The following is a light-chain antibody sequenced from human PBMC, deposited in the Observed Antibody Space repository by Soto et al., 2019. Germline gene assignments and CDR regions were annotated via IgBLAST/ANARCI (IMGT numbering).Light chain of an antibody. CDR2: GAS. CDR1: QSVSSSY. CDR3: QQYGSLSWT. Sequence: EIVLTQSPGTLSLSPVEIATLSCRASQSVSSSYLAWYQQKPGQAPRLLIYGASSRATSIPDRFSGSGSGTGFTLTISRLEPEDFAVYYCQQYGSLSWTFGQGTTGDIK. J-gene: IGKJ1*01. V-gene: IGKV3-20*01.